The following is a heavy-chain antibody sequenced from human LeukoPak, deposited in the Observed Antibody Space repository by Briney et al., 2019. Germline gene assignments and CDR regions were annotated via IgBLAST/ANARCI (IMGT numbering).Heavy chain of an antibody. J-gene: IGHJ4*02. V-gene: IGHV4-59*01. D-gene: IGHD2-15*01. Sequence: SGTLSLTCTVSGGSISSYYWSWIRQPPGKGLEWIGYIYCTGTTNYNPSLKSRVTISVDTSKNQFSLKLSSVTAADTAVYYCARGGWRLDYWGQGTLVTVSS. CDR1: GGSISSYY. CDR2: IYCTGTT. CDR3: ARGGWRLDY.